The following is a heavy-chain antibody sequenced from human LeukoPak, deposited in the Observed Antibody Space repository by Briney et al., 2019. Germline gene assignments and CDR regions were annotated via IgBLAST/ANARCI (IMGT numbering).Heavy chain of an antibody. CDR2: IYPGDSDT. Sequence: GESLKISCKASAYSFSNYWITWVRQMPGKGLEWMGIIYPGDSDTRYSPSFQGQVTISADKSISTAYLQWSSLKASDTAMYYCARQFEVGAKSVAAFDIWGQGTMVTVSS. CDR1: AYSFSNYW. V-gene: IGHV5-51*01. CDR3: ARQFEVGAKSVAAFDI. J-gene: IGHJ3*02. D-gene: IGHD1-26*01.